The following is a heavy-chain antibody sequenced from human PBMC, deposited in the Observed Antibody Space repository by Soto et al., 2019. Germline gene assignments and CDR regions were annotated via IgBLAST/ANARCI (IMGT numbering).Heavy chain of an antibody. Sequence: SETLSLTCAVYGGSFSGYYWSWIRQPPGKGLEWIGEINHSGSTNYNPSLKSRVTISVDTSKNQFSLKLSSVTAADTAVYYCARYHPDIVVVPAALFDYWGQGTLVTVSS. V-gene: IGHV4-34*01. CDR2: INHSGST. J-gene: IGHJ4*02. D-gene: IGHD2-2*01. CDR3: ARYHPDIVVVPAALFDY. CDR1: GGSFSGYY.